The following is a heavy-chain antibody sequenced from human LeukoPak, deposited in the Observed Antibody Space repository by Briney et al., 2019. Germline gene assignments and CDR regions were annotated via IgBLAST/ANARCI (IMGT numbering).Heavy chain of an antibody. Sequence: GASVKLSCKASGYTLTSYRIHWVRKAHGQGLEWMGIINPSGGSTSYTQKFQGRVTMTRDTSTSTVYMELSSLRSEDTAVYYCARDSLPHYYTSGSQNPADYWGQGTLVTVSS. CDR1: GYTLTSYR. D-gene: IGHD3-10*01. CDR3: ARDSLPHYYTSGSQNPADY. J-gene: IGHJ4*02. CDR2: INPSGGST. V-gene: IGHV1-46*01.